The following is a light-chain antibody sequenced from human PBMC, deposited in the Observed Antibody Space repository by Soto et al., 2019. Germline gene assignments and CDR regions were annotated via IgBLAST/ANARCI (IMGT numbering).Light chain of an antibody. CDR1: QSISNW. V-gene: IGKV1-5*01. J-gene: IGKJ1*01. CDR2: HAS. CDR3: LQDYNYPWT. Sequence: DIQMTQSPSTLPASVGDRVTITCRASQSISNWLAWYQQKPGTAPKVLIYHASNLQSGVPSRFSGSGSGTDFTLTISSLQPEDFATYYCLQDYNYPWTFGQGTKVDIK.